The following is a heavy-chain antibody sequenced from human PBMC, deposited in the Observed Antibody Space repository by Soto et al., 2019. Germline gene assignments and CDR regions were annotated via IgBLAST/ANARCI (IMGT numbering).Heavy chain of an antibody. CDR1: GFTFDDYA. V-gene: IGHV3-9*01. J-gene: IGHJ6*02. D-gene: IGHD2-8*01. CDR2: ISWNSGSI. CDR3: AKGTGVNYYYGMDV. Sequence: GGSLRLSCAASGFTFDDYAMHWVRQAPGKGLEWVSGISWNSGSIGYADSVKGRFTISRDNAKNSLYLQMNSLRAEDTALYYCAKGTGVNYYYGMDVCGQGPTVTVSS.